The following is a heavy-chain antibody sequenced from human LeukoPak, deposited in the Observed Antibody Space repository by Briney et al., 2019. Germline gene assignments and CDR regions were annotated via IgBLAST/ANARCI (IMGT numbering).Heavy chain of an antibody. CDR2: IHYSGST. D-gene: IGHD5-12*01. CDR3: ASRGPYYSGYDSSFDY. CDR1: GGSINSYY. V-gene: IGHV4-59*08. Sequence: KTSETLSLTCTVSGGSINSYYWSWIRQPPGKGLEWIGYIHYSGSTNYNPSLKSRVTISVDTSKNQFSLKLSSVTAADTAVYYCASRGPYYSGYDSSFDYWGQGTLVTVSS. J-gene: IGHJ4*02.